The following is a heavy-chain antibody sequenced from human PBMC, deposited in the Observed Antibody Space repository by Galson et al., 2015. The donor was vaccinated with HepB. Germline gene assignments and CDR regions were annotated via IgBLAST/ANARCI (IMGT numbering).Heavy chain of an antibody. Sequence: SETLSLTCTVSGASISSFYWSWIRQPPGKGLEWIGSIHDSGNTHYNPSLKSRVSMSIGTSKNKFSLRLNSVTAADTAVYYCARDLQHMALDVWGQGELVIVSS. D-gene: IGHD2-21*01. CDR2: IHDSGNT. CDR1: GASISSFY. V-gene: IGHV4-59*01. CDR3: ARDLQHMALDV. J-gene: IGHJ3*01.